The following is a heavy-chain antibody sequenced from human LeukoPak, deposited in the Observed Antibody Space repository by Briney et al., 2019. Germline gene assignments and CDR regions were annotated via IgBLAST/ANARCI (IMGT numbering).Heavy chain of an antibody. CDR3: ARDGSGSDCFDY. CDR1: GGTLSSYA. Sequence: SVKVSCKASGGTLSSYAISWVRQAPGHGLEWMGGIIPIFGTANYAKKFQGRVTITTDESTSTAYMELSSLRSEDTAVYYCARDGSGSDCFDYWGQGTLVTVSS. J-gene: IGHJ4*02. D-gene: IGHD3-10*01. V-gene: IGHV1-69*05. CDR2: IIPIFGTA.